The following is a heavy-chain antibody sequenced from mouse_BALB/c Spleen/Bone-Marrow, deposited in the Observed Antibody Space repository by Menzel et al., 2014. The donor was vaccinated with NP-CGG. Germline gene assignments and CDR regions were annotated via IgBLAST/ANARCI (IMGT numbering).Heavy chain of an antibody. CDR1: GYSITSGYS. CDR2: IHYSGNT. CDR3: AREARTTARFAY. V-gene: IGHV3-1*02. D-gene: IGHD1-2*01. J-gene: IGHJ3*01. Sequence: ESGPDLVKPSQSLSLTCTVTGYSITSGYSWHWIRQFPGNKLEWMAYIHYSGNTDYNPSLKSRISITRDTSKNQFFLQLNSVTTEDTATYYCAREARTTARFAYWGQGTLVTVSA.